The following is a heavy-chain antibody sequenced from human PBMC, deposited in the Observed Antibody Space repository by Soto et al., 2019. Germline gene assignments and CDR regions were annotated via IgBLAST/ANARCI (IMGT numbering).Heavy chain of an antibody. CDR3: IDTYSGSSMRFDY. J-gene: IGHJ4*02. V-gene: IGHV3-15*01. CDR1: GFTFSNAW. Sequence: EVQLVESGGGLVQPWGSLRLSCAASGFTFSNAWMTWVRQAPGKGLEWVGRVKSKTDGGTIDYAAPVTDRFTISRDDSKTTLDQQMNSLKPEDTAVYYCIDTYSGSSMRFDYWGQGTLVTVSS. D-gene: IGHD5-12*01. CDR2: VKSKTDGGTI.